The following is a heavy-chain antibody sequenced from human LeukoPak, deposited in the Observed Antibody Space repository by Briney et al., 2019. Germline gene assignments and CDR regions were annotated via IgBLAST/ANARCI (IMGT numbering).Heavy chain of an antibody. CDR3: ARDTSTVTHWYFDL. J-gene: IGHJ2*01. D-gene: IGHD4-17*01. CDR2: IIPIFGTA. Sequence: SVKVSCKASGGTFSSYAISWVRQAPGQGLELMGGIIPIFGTASYAQKFQGRVTITADKSTSTAYMELSSLRSEDTAVYYCARDTSTVTHWYFDLWGRGTLVTVSS. V-gene: IGHV1-69*06. CDR1: GGTFSSYA.